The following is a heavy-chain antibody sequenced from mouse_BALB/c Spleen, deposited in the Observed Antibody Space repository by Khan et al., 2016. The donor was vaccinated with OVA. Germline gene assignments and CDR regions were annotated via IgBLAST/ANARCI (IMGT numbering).Heavy chain of an antibody. V-gene: IGHV5-6-5*01. CDR3: TRLVDY. J-gene: IGHJ4*01. CDR1: GFTFSSYA. Sequence: EVHLVESGGGLVKPGGSLKLSCAASGFTFSSYAVSWIRQTPEKRLEWVASINSGGSTYYPDSVKGRFTISRDAARNILYLQMSSLRSEDTAMYYCTRLVDYWGQGTSVTVSS. CDR2: INSGGST.